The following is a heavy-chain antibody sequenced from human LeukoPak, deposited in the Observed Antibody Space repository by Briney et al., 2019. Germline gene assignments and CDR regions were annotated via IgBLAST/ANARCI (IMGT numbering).Heavy chain of an antibody. D-gene: IGHD1-26*01. CDR2: INHSGST. J-gene: IGHJ4*02. V-gene: IGHV4-39*07. CDR3: ARGRGCDY. Sequence: PSETLSLTCPVSGGSISSGSYYWGWIRPPPGKGLEWIGEINHSGSTNYNPSLKSRVTISVDTSKNQFSLKLSSVTAADTAVYYCARGRGCDYWGQGTLVTVSS. CDR1: GGSISSGSYY.